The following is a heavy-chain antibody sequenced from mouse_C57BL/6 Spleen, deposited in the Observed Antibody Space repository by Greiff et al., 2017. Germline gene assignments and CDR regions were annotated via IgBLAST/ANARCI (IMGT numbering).Heavy chain of an antibody. D-gene: IGHD1-1*01. CDR2: IDPETGGT. CDR3: TRSTTVDY. Sequence: LQQPGAELVRPGASVTLSCKASGYTFTDYEMHWVKQTPVHGLEWIGAIDPETGGTAYNQKFKGKARLTADKSSSTAYMELRSLTSEDSAVYYCTRSTTVDYWGQGTTLTVSS. J-gene: IGHJ2*01. V-gene: IGHV1-15*01. CDR1: GYTFTDYE.